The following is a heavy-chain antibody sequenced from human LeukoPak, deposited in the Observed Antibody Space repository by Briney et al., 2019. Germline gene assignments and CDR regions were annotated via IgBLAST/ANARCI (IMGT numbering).Heavy chain of an antibody. CDR3: ATGVGSSWSPDYYYYMDV. V-gene: IGHV3-53*05. CDR1: GFTLNTNY. Sequence: AGGSLRLSCAASGFTLNTNYMNWVRQVPGKGLEWVSVIYAGGNTYYADSVKERFTISRDNSRSTLYLQMNSLRSEDTAVYYCATGVGSSWSPDYYYYMDVWGKGTTVTVSS. J-gene: IGHJ6*03. CDR2: IYAGGNT. D-gene: IGHD6-13*01.